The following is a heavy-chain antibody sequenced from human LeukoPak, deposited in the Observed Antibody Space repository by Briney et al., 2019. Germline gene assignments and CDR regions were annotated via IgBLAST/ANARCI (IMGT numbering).Heavy chain of an antibody. CDR3: ARAACSWSCFDY. CDR1: GYTFTSYG. Sequence: GASVKVSCKASGYTFTSYGISWVRQAPGQGLEWMGWISAYNGNTNYSQKFQDRVTITRDTSASTVYMELSSLRSEDTAVYYCARAACSWSCFDYWGQGILVTVSS. CDR2: ISAYNGNT. V-gene: IGHV1-18*01. D-gene: IGHD2-15*01. J-gene: IGHJ4*02.